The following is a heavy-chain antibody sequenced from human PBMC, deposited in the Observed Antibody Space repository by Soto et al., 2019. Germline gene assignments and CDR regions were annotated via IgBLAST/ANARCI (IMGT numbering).Heavy chain of an antibody. CDR3: ARTSFAGRHYYNGMDV. V-gene: IGHV5-51*01. D-gene: IGHD3-16*01. CDR2: IYPGDSDT. Sequence: GESLRISFKCFGYIFTNYWVGWVRQMPGKGLEWMGSIYPGDSDTRYSPSFQGQVTISADRSIDTAYLHWSSLKASDTAIYYCARTSFAGRHYYNGMDVWGQGTTVTVSS. J-gene: IGHJ6*02. CDR1: GYIFTNYW.